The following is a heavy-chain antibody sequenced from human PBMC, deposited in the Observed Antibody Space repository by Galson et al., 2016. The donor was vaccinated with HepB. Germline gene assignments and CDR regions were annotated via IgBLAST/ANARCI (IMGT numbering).Heavy chain of an antibody. D-gene: IGHD1-26*01. Sequence: SLRLSCAASGFTFSSHWLHWVRQAPGKGLVWVSRINTDASSTSYADSVKGRFTISRDNAKNTLYLQMNSRSAEDTAVYYCARGGSRPIDYWGQGTLVTVSS. CDR3: ARGGSRPIDY. CDR2: INTDASST. V-gene: IGHV3-74*01. J-gene: IGHJ4*02. CDR1: GFTFSSHW.